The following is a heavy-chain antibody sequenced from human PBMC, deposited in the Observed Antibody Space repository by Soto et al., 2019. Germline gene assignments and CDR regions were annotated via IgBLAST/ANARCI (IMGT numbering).Heavy chain of an antibody. CDR3: ARAVAVPADFDY. CDR2: INAGNGNT. CDR1: GYTFTGYA. J-gene: IGHJ4*02. V-gene: IGHV1-3*05. Sequence: QVQVVQSGAEEKKPGASVKVSCTASGYTFTGYAIHWVRQAPGQRLEWMGWINAGNGNTKYSQKFQGRVTITRDTPASTADMELSSLRSEDTAVYYCARAVAVPADFDYWGQGTLVTVSS. D-gene: IGHD6-19*01.